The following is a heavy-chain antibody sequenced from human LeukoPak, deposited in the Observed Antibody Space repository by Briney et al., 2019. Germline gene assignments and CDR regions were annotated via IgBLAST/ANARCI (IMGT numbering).Heavy chain of an antibody. J-gene: IGHJ4*02. Sequence: GGSLRLSCAASAFTFSNYAMCWVRQAPGKGLEYVSALSASGGNTYYADSFRGRFTISRDNSKNTLYLQMNSLRAEDTAVYYCATLVGATNGFLDYWGQGTLVTVSS. V-gene: IGHV3-23*01. CDR1: AFTFSNYA. CDR2: LSASGGNT. D-gene: IGHD1-26*01. CDR3: ATLVGATNGFLDY.